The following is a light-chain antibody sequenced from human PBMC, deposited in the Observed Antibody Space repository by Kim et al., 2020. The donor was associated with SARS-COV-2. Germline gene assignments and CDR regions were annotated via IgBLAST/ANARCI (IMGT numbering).Light chain of an antibody. CDR3: QQYNNRWT. CDR1: QSVSSN. Sequence: EIVMTQSPATLSVSPGERATLSCRASQSVSSNLAWYQQKPGQAPRLLIYGASTRATGIPARFSGSGSGTEFTLTISSLQSEDFAVYYCQQYNNRWTFGQGTKLEI. CDR2: GAS. V-gene: IGKV3-15*01. J-gene: IGKJ2*01.